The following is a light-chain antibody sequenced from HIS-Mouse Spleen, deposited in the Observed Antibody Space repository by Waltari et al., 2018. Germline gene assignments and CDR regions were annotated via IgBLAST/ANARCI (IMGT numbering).Light chain of an antibody. CDR3: QQFNNYLT. Sequence: AIQFTQSPSSLSASVGARVTITCRASQGISSALAWYQQKPGKAPKLLIYDASSLESGVPSRFSGSGSGTDFTLTISSLQPEDFATYYCQQFNNYLTFGGGTKVEIK. J-gene: IGKJ4*01. CDR2: DAS. V-gene: IGKV1D-13*01. CDR1: QGISSA.